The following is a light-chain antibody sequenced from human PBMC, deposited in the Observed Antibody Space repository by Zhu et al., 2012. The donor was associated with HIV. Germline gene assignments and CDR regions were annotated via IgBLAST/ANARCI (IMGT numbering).Light chain of an antibody. CDR1: QSVHKW. Sequence: SGSPGDRVTITCRASQSVHKWLAWYQQKPEKAPKLLIYEASSLETGVPSRFSGSGSGTEFTLTISSLQPDDFATYSCQQYYTPSYAFGQGTKLQIK. CDR3: QQYYTPSYA. J-gene: IGKJ2*01. V-gene: IGKV1-5*03. CDR2: EAS.